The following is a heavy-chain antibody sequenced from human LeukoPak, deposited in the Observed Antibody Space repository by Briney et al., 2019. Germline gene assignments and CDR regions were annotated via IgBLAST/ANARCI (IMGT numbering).Heavy chain of an antibody. V-gene: IGHV1-2*02. CDR1: GYTFTGYY. Sequence: GASVKVSCKASGYTFTGYYMHWVRQAPGQGLEWMGWINPNSGGTNYAQKFQGRVTMTRDTSISTAYMELSRLRSDDTAVYYCARAGATGTTSPFDYWGQGTLVTVSS. CDR3: ARAGATGTTSPFDY. CDR2: INPNSGGT. J-gene: IGHJ4*02. D-gene: IGHD1-1*01.